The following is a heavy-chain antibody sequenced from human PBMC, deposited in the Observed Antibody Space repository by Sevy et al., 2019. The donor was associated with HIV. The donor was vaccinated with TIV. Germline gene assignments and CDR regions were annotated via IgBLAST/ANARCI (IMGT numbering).Heavy chain of an antibody. CDR3: ARGTPDVDTAMDPDWFDP. D-gene: IGHD5-18*01. CDR2: IYYSGST. V-gene: IGHV4-59*01. J-gene: IGHJ5*02. Sequence: SETLSLTCTVSGGSISSYYWSWIRQPPGKGLEWIGYIYYSGSTNYNPSLKSRVTISVDTSKNQFSLKLGSVTAADTVVYYCARGTPDVDTAMDPDWFDPWGQGTLVTVSS. CDR1: GGSISSYY.